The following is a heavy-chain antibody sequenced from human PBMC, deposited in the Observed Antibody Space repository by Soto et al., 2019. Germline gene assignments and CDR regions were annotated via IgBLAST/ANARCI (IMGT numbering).Heavy chain of an antibody. CDR1: GFTCTSYG. J-gene: IGHJ4*02. CDR2: ISYDGSNK. CDR3: AKAPCSGSYPVSYYFDY. V-gene: IGHV3-30*18. Sequence: GXCRRRSCAASGFTCTSYGMHWFRQAPGKGLEWVAVISYDGSNKYSADSVKGRFTISRDNSKNTLYLQTNSLRAEDTAVYYCAKAPCSGSYPVSYYFDYWGQGTLVTVSS. D-gene: IGHD1-26*01.